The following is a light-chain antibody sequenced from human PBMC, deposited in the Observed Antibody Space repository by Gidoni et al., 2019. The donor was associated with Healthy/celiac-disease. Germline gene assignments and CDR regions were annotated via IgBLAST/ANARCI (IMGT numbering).Light chain of an antibody. Sequence: EIVLTQSPATLSLSPGERATLSCRASQSVSSYLAWYQQKPGQAPRRLIYDASNRATGIPARFSGSGSGTDFTLTISSLEPEDFAVYYCQQRSNWPRSITFXQXTRLEIK. CDR1: QSVSSY. CDR2: DAS. CDR3: QQRSNWPRSIT. J-gene: IGKJ5*01. V-gene: IGKV3-11*01.